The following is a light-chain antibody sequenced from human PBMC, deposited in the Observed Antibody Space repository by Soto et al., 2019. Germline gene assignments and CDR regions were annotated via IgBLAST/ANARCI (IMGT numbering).Light chain of an antibody. CDR3: SSYTSSSTLWV. V-gene: IGLV2-14*01. J-gene: IGLJ3*02. Sequence: QSVLTQPASVSGSPGQSITISCTGTSSDVGGYNYVSWYQQHPGKAPKLMIYDVSNRPSGVSNRFSGSKSGNTASLTISGLQAEDEPDYYCSSYTSSSTLWVFGGGTQLTVL. CDR2: DVS. CDR1: SSDVGGYNY.